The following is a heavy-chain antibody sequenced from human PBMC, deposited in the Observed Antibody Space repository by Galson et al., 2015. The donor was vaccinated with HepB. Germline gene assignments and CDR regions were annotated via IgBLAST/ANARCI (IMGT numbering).Heavy chain of an antibody. J-gene: IGHJ5*02. D-gene: IGHD6-13*01. CDR2: ISSSGTTI. CDR3: ARDPGSSSWYRGFDP. CDR1: GFTFSNYN. Sequence: SLRLSCAASGFTFSNYNMNWVRQAPGKGLEWVSYISSSGTTIYYADSVKGRFTISRDNAKNSLYLQMNSLRDEDTAVYYCARDPGSSSWYRGFDPWGQGTLVTVSS. V-gene: IGHV3-48*02.